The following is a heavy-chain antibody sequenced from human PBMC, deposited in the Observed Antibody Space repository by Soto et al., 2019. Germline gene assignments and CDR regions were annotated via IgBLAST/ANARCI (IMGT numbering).Heavy chain of an antibody. Sequence: PGGSLRLSCAASGFTFSDYYMSWIRQAPGKGLERVSYISSSDIIIYYADSVKGRFTISRDNAKNSLYLQMNSLRAEDTAVYYCARDLGYYDSSGYFDYWGQGTLVTVS. CDR2: ISSSDIII. J-gene: IGHJ4*02. V-gene: IGHV3-11*01. CDR1: GFTFSDYY. CDR3: ARDLGYYDSSGYFDY. D-gene: IGHD3-22*01.